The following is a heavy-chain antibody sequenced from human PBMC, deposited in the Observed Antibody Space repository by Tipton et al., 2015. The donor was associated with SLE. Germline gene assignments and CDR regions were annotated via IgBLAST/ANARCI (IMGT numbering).Heavy chain of an antibody. J-gene: IGHJ4*02. CDR3: SKYGXALEAFDY. CDR1: GFTFEDFP. Sequence: SLRLSCVASGFTFEDFPMHWVRQAPGKGLEWVSLISWDGTDTQYTDSVKGRFTISRDNTKNSLHLEMNSLTTEDAGLYYCSKYGXALEAFDYWGQGTLVAVSS. D-gene: IGHD4-17*01. V-gene: IGHV3-43*01. CDR2: ISWDGTDT.